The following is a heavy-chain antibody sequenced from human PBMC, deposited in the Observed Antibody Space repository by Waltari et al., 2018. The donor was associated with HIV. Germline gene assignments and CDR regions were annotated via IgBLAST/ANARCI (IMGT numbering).Heavy chain of an antibody. V-gene: IGHV3-30*04. CDR3: ARDGHFYDSRPLDH. CDR2: IAYGGRNK. J-gene: IGHJ4*02. D-gene: IGHD3-22*01. CDR1: GFPFSPFA. Sequence: QVQLVESGGGVVQPGGSLRLPCVASGFPFSPFAFHWVRQAPGKGLEWVELIAYGGRNKVYADSVKGRFTISRDNSKNTLYLQMNSLRAEDTAVYYCARDGHFYDSRPLDHWGQGTLVTVSS.